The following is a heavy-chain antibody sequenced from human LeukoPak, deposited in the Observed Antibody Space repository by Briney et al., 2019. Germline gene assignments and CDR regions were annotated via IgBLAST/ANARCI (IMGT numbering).Heavy chain of an antibody. CDR1: GSTFSDYY. J-gene: IGHJ4*02. V-gene: IGHV3-11*04. D-gene: IGHD3-10*01. CDR3: ARGGYYGSGSYFRVDY. CDR2: ISSSGSTI. Sequence: GGSLRLSCAASGSTFSDYYMSWIRQAPGKGLEWISYISSSGSTIYYADSVKGRFTISRDNAKNSLYLQMNSLRAEDTAVYYCARGGYYGSGSYFRVDYWGQGTLVPVSS.